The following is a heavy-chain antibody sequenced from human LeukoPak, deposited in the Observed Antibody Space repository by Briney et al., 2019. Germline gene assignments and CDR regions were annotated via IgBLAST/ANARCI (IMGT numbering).Heavy chain of an antibody. CDR1: GGPLSSYY. CDR2: IYSSGSAA. CDR3: ARQVNIYVYFDN. D-gene: IGHD3-3*01. J-gene: IGHJ4*02. Sequence: SETLSLTCTVSGGPLSSYYWSWIRQPPGKGLEWIAYIYSSGSAAKYNPSLKSRVTISVDTSKNQFSLKLGSLTAADTAVYYCARQVNIYVYFDNWGQGTLVTVSS. V-gene: IGHV4-59*08.